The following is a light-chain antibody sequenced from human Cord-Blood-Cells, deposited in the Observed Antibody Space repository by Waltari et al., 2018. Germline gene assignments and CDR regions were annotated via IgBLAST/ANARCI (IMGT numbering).Light chain of an antibody. CDR2: AAS. V-gene: IGKV1-39*01. CDR1: QSISSY. Sequence: IQMTQSPSSLSASVGDRVTSTCRASQSISSYLHWYQQKPGKAPKLQISAASSLQSGVPSRFSGSGYGTDYTLTISSLQPEDCASYCCQQSYSTPYTFGQGTKLEIK. J-gene: IGKJ2*01. CDR3: QQSYSTPYT.